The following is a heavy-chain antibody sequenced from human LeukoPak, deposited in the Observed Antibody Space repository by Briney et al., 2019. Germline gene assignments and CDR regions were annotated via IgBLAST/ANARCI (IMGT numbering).Heavy chain of an antibody. D-gene: IGHD1-26*01. J-gene: IGHJ4*02. Sequence: SETLSLTCTVSGGSISSGSYYWSWIRRPAGKGLEWIGRIYTSGSTNYNPSLKSRVTISVDTSKNQFSLKLSSVTAADTAVYYCARDAYSGSYWADYWGQGTLVTVSS. CDR3: ARDAYSGSYWADY. V-gene: IGHV4-61*02. CDR1: GGSISSGSYY. CDR2: IYTSGST.